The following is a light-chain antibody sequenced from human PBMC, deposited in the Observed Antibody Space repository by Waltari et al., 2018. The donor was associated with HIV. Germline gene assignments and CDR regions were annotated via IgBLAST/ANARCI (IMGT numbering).Light chain of an antibody. CDR2: EVS. CDR1: SSDVGGYDY. V-gene: IGLV2-14*01. CDR3: TSYTSSTTLV. J-gene: IGLJ1*01. Sequence: QSALTQSASVSGSPGQSITISCTGTSSDVGGYDYVSWYQQHPGKSPKLMIYEVSNRPSGLSTRCAGSKSGNTASLIISGLQAEDEADYYCTSYTSSTTLVFGTGTKVTVL.